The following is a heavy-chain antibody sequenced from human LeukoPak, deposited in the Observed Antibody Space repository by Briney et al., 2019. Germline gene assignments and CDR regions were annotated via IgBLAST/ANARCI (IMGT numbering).Heavy chain of an antibody. CDR2: IYYSGST. CDR3: ARQSGSGYYYVWDY. J-gene: IGHJ4*02. D-gene: IGHD3-22*01. V-gene: IGHV4-59*08. CDR1: GGSISSYY. Sequence: SETLSLTCTVSGGSISSYYWSWIRQPPGKGLEWIGYIYYSGSTNYNPSLKSRVTISVDTSKNQFSLKLSSVTAADTAVYYCARQSGSGYYYVWDYWGQGTLVTVSP.